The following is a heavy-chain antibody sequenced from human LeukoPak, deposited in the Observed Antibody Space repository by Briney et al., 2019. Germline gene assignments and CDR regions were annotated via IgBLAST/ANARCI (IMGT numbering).Heavy chain of an antibody. V-gene: IGHV3-48*01. CDR2: ISSSSSTI. D-gene: IGHD3-3*01. Sequence: PGGSLRLSCAASGFTFSSYSMNWVRQAPGKGLEWVSYISSSSSTIYYADSVKGRFTISRGNAKNSLYLQMNSLRAEDTAVYYCARARITIFGVVQASANWFDPWGQGTLVTVSS. CDR3: ARARITIFGVVQASANWFDP. J-gene: IGHJ5*02. CDR1: GFTFSSYS.